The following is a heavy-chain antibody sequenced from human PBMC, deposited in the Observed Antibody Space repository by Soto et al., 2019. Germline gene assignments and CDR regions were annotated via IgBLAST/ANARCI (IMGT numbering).Heavy chain of an antibody. Sequence: EVQLVESGGGLAQPGGSLRLSCVASGFTFSNYSMNWVRQAPGKGLEWVSYISSSGSTIYYADSVKGRITISRDNAKNSLYLRMNSLRDEDAAVYSCARGTKGGSPPLWGQGTLVTVSS. CDR2: ISSSGSTI. J-gene: IGHJ4*02. CDR3: ARGTKGGSPPL. D-gene: IGHD1-7*01. V-gene: IGHV3-48*02. CDR1: GFTFSNYS.